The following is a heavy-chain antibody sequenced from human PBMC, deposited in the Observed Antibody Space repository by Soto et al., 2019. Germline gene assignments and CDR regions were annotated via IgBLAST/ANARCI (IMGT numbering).Heavy chain of an antibody. CDR2: ISSSSSTI. CDR1: GFTFSSYS. Sequence: LRLSCAASGFTFSSYSMNWVRQAPGKGLEWVSYISSSSSTIYYADSVEGRFTISRDNAKNSLYLQMNSLRDEDTAVYYCARDGRHYDFWSGYPDYGMDVWGQGTTVTVSS. V-gene: IGHV3-48*02. CDR3: ARDGRHYDFWSGYPDYGMDV. D-gene: IGHD3-3*01. J-gene: IGHJ6*02.